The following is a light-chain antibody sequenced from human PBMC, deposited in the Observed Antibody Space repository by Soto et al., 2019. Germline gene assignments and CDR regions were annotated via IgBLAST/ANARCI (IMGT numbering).Light chain of an antibody. CDR3: QQYNNWPYT. CDR2: GAS. CDR1: QRVSSN. J-gene: IGKJ2*01. Sequence: EIVMRQSPATLSVSPGERATLSCRASQRVSSNLAWYQQKPGQAPRLLIYGASTRATGIPARFSGSGSGTEFTLTISSLQSEDFAVYYCQQYNNWPYTFGHGTKLEIK. V-gene: IGKV3-15*01.